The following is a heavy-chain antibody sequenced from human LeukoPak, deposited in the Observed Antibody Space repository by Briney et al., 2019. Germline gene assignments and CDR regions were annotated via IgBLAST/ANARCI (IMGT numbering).Heavy chain of an antibody. Sequence: SETLSLTCTVSGGSISSYYWSWIRQPPGKGLEWIGYIYYSGSTYYNPSLKSRVTISVDTSKNQFSLKLSSVTAADTAVYYSARRYYYTIFGVVTGRVDPWGQGTLVTVSS. D-gene: IGHD3-3*01. V-gene: IGHV4-59*08. CDR1: GGSISSYY. J-gene: IGHJ5*02. CDR2: IYYSGST. CDR3: ARRYYYTIFGVVTGRVDP.